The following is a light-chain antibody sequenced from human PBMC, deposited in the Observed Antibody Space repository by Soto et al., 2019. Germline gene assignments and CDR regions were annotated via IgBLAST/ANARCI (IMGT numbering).Light chain of an antibody. CDR1: QSISSF. Sequence: DIVLTQSPATLSLSPGERATRSCRASQSISSFLAWYQQKPGQAPRILIYGASNRATGIPARFSGSGSGTDFTLTISSLEPEDFAVYYCQQHFNGPITFGQGTRLEIK. CDR2: GAS. V-gene: IGKV3-11*01. CDR3: QQHFNGPIT. J-gene: IGKJ5*01.